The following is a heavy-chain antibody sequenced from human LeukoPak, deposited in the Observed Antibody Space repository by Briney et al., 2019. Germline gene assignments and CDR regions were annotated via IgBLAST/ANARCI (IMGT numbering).Heavy chain of an antibody. V-gene: IGHV3-7*01. CDR3: ARLYDFWSGYYRDY. Sequence: PTGGSLRLSCAASGFTFSNYWMSWVRQAPGKGLEWVANIKQDGSEKYYVDSVKGRFTVSRDNAKNSLYLQMSSLRAEDTAVYYCARLYDFWSGYYRDYWGQGTLVTVSS. CDR2: IKQDGSEK. D-gene: IGHD3-3*01. CDR1: GFTFSNYW. J-gene: IGHJ4*02.